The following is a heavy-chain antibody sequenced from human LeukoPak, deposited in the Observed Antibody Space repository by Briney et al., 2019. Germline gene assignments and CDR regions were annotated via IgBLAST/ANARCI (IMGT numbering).Heavy chain of an antibody. CDR3: AREGPDYGGNSYYYGMDV. Sequence: QSGGSLRLSCAASGFTVSSNYMSWVRQAPGKGLEWVSVIYSGGSTYYADSVKGRFTISRDNSKNTLYLQMNSLRAEDTAVYYCAREGPDYGGNSYYYGMDVWGQGTTVTVSS. CDR2: IYSGGST. J-gene: IGHJ6*02. V-gene: IGHV3-66*01. D-gene: IGHD4-17*01. CDR1: GFTVSSNY.